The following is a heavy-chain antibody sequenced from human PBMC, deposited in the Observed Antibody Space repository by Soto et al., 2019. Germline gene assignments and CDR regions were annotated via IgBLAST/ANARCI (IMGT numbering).Heavy chain of an antibody. D-gene: IGHD1-26*01. V-gene: IGHV1-24*01. Sequence: ASVKVSCKVSGYTLTELSMHWVRQAPGKGLEWMGGFDPEDGETIYAQKFQGRVTMTEDTSTDTAYMELSSLRSEDTAVYYCATSGSYYGFYDYWGQGTLVTVSS. CDR3: ATSGSYYGFYDY. J-gene: IGHJ4*02. CDR1: GYTLTELS. CDR2: FDPEDGET.